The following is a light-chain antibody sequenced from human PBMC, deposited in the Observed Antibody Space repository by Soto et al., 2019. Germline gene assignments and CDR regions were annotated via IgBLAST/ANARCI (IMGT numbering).Light chain of an antibody. J-gene: IGKJ2*01. CDR2: WAS. CDR3: QQYYSAPHT. Sequence: EIVMTQSPDALAVSLGARATINCRSSQSVLYSSKNKNYLAWYQQKPGQPPKLLVYWASTRESGVPDRFSGSGSGADFTLTIDSLQAEDVAVYFCQQYYSAPHTFGQGTKLEIK. V-gene: IGKV4-1*01. CDR1: QSVLYSSKNKNY.